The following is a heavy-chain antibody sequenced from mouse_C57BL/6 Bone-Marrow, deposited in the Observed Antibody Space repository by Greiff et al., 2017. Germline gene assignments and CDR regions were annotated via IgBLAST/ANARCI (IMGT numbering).Heavy chain of an antibody. D-gene: IGHD1-1*01. CDR2: INYDGSST. Sequence: EVQLVESEGVLVQPGSSMKLSCTASGFTFSDYYMAWVRQVPEKGLEWVANINYDGSSTYYLDSMKSRFIISRDNAKKILYLQMSSLNSEDTATYYGERGDYYGGVFDYGGQGTTPTVSS. J-gene: IGHJ2*01. CDR1: GFTFSDYY. CDR3: ERGDYYGGVFDY. V-gene: IGHV5-16*01.